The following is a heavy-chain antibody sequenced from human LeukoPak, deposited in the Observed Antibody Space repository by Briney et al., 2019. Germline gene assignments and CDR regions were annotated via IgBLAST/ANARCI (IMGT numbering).Heavy chain of an antibody. CDR3: VVDTAMGDY. D-gene: IGHD5-18*01. CDR2: INHSGST. J-gene: IGHJ4*02. V-gene: IGHV4-34*01. CDR1: GGSFSGYY. Sequence: PSETLSLTCAVYGGSFSGYYWSWIRQPPGKGLEWIGEINHSGSTNYNPSLKSRVTISVGTSKNQFSLKLSSVTAADTAVYYCVVDTAMGDYWGQGTLVTVSS.